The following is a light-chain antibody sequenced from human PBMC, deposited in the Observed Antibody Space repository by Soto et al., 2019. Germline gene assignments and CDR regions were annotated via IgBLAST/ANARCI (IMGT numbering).Light chain of an antibody. CDR2: DAS. J-gene: IGKJ5*01. Sequence: EIVLTQSPATLSLSPGERATLSCMASQSISSYLAWSQQKPGQAPRLLIYDASNRATGIPARFSGSGSGTDFTLTISSLEPGDFAVYYCQQRSNWPPITFGQGTRLEIK. CDR3: QQRSNWPPIT. CDR1: QSISSY. V-gene: IGKV3-11*01.